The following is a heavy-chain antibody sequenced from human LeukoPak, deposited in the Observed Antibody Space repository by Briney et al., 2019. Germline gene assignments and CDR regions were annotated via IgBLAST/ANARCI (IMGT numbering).Heavy chain of an antibody. CDR3: ASGLPPYYYYMDV. V-gene: IGHV4-4*02. J-gene: IGHJ6*03. CDR2: IYHSGST. Sequence: PSETLSLTCAVSGDSISSNNWWIWVRQPPGKGLEWIGEIYHSGSTNYNPSLKSRVTISVDTSKNQFSLKLSSVTAADTAVYYCASGLPPYYYYMDVWGKGTTVTVSS. CDR1: GDSISSNNW. D-gene: IGHD3-10*01.